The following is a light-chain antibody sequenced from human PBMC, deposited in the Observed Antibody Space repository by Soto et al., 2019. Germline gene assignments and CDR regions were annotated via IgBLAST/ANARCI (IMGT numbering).Light chain of an antibody. V-gene: IGKV1-33*01. Sequence: DIQMTQSPSSVSASIGDRVTITCRASQDISNYLNWYQQKPGKAPKLLIYYASNLKTGVSSRFSGSGSGTHFTFTITSLQSEDVASYYCQHSDNLPLTFGGGTKVDNK. CDR2: YAS. J-gene: IGKJ4*01. CDR1: QDISNY. CDR3: QHSDNLPLT.